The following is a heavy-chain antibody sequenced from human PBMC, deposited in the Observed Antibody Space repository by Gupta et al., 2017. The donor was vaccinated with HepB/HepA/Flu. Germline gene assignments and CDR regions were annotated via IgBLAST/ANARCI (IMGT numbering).Heavy chain of an antibody. D-gene: IGHD3-3*01. J-gene: IGHJ5*02. CDR1: GFTFSSYG. CDR2: IWYDGSNK. Sequence: QVQLVESGGGVVQPGRSLRLSCAASGFTFSSYGMHWVRQAPGKGLEWVAVIWYDGSNKYYADSGKGRFTISRDNSKNTLYLQMNSLRAEDTAVYYCARFGDNYDFWSGYFWAWGQGTLVTVSS. V-gene: IGHV3-33*01. CDR3: ARFGDNYDFWSGYFWA.